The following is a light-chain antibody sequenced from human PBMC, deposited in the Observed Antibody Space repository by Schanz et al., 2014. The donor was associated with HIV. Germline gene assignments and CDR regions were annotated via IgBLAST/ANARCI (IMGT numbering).Light chain of an antibody. CDR3: SSYAGSTRV. CDR2: DVS. CDR1: NSDVGGYNY. Sequence: QSALTQPPSASGSPGQSVTISCSGSNSDVGGYNYVSWYRQHPGKAPKLMIYDVSNRPSGVSNRFSGSKSGNTASLTISGLQAEDEADYYCSSYAGSTRVFGTGTKLTVL. J-gene: IGLJ1*01. V-gene: IGLV2-14*03.